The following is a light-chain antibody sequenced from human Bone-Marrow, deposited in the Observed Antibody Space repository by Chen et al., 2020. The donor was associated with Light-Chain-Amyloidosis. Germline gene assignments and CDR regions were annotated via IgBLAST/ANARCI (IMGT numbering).Light chain of an antibody. CDR2: RDT. CDR1: DLPTKY. V-gene: IGLV3-25*03. J-gene: IGLJ2*01. CDR3: QSADSSGTYEVI. Sequence: SYELPQPPSLSVPPGPTGWITCSGDDLPTKYAYWYQQKPGQAPVLVIHRDTERPSGISERFSGSSSGTTATLTISGVQAEDEADYHCQSADSSGTYEVIFGGGTKLTVL.